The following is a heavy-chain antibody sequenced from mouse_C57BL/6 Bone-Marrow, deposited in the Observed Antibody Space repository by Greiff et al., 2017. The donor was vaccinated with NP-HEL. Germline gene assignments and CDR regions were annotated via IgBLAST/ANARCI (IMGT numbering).Heavy chain of an antibody. CDR1: GYTFTSYW. D-gene: IGHD1-1*01. J-gene: IGHJ4*01. Sequence: QVQLQQPGAELVKPGASVKLSCKASGYTFTSYWMHWVKQRPGQGLEWIGMIHPNSGSTNYNEKFKRKAPLTVDKSSRTAYMQLSSLTSEDSAVYYCARFPGGSSSYYAMDYWGQGTSVTVSS. V-gene: IGHV1-64*01. CDR2: IHPNSGST. CDR3: ARFPGGSSSYYAMDY.